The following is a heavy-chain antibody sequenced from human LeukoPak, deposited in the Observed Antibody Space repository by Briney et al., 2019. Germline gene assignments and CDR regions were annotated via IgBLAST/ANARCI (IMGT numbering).Heavy chain of an antibody. CDR2: ISSSGSTI. J-gene: IGHJ5*02. Sequence: GGSLRLSCAASGFTFSSYEMNWVRQAPGQGLEGLSYISSSGSTIYYADSVKGRFTISRDNAKNSLYLKMNSLRAEDTAVYYCARDLGQYYDTSDNWFDPWGQGTLVTVSS. CDR1: GFTFSSYE. V-gene: IGHV3-48*03. D-gene: IGHD3-22*01. CDR3: ARDLGQYYDTSDNWFDP.